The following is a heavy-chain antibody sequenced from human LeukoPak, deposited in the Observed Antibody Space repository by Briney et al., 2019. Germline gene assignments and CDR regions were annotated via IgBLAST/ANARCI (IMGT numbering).Heavy chain of an antibody. J-gene: IGHJ4*02. V-gene: IGHV1-2*04. CDR3: ARAGMGATTRFDY. CDR1: GYTFTGYY. CDR2: INPNSGGT. D-gene: IGHD1-26*01. Sequence: ASVKVSCKASGYTFTGYYMHWVRQAPGQGLEWMGWINPNSGGTNYAQKFQGWVTMTRDTSISTAYMELSRLRSDDMAVYYCARAGMGATTRFDYWGQGTLVTVSS.